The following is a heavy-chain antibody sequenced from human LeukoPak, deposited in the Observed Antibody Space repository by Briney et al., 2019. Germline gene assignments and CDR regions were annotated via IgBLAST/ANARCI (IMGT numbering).Heavy chain of an antibody. J-gene: IGHJ4*02. CDR3: ARARGYPDY. V-gene: IGHV3-30*04. CDR2: ISYDGSNK. D-gene: IGHD5-18*01. CDR1: GFTFSSYA. Sequence: PGGSLRLSCAASGFTFSSYAMHWVRQAPGKGLEWVAVISYDGSNKYYADSVKGRFTISRDNSKNTLYLQMNSLRAEDTAVYYCARARGYPDYWGQGTLVTVSS.